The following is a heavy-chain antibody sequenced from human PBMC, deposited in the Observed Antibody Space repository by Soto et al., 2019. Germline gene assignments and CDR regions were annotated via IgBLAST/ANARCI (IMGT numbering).Heavy chain of an antibody. D-gene: IGHD6-19*01. Sequence: PSETLSLTCAVYGGSFSGYYWSRIRQPPGKGLEWIGEINHSGSTNYNPSLKSRVTISVDTSKNQFSLKLSSVTAADTAVYYCASLKARAVAGTWDYYYGMDVWGQGTTVTVSS. CDR3: ASLKARAVAGTWDYYYGMDV. CDR1: GGSFSGYY. V-gene: IGHV4-34*01. J-gene: IGHJ6*02. CDR2: INHSGST.